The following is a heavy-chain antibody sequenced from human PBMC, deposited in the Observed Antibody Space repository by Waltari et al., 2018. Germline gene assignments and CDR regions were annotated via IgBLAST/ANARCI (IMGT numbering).Heavy chain of an antibody. V-gene: IGHV4-59*01. CDR3: AREEGPGRGSFDI. D-gene: IGHD1-26*01. CDR1: GGSINNYY. Sequence: QVQLQESGSGLVKPSETLSLTCTVSGGSINNYYWSWIRQPPGKGLEWIGYIYYSGSPNYNPSLKSRVTISVDTSKNQFSLKLNSVTAADTAVYYCAREEGPGRGSFDIWGQGTMVTVSS. CDR2: IYYSGSP. J-gene: IGHJ3*02.